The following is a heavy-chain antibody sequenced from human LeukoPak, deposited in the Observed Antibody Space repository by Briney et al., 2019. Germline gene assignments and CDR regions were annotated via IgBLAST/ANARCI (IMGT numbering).Heavy chain of an antibody. CDR2: MNPNSGNT. CDR1: GYTFTSYD. Sequence: ASVNVSCMASGYTFTSYDINWVRQATGQGLEWMGWMNPNSGNTGYAQKFQGRVTMTRNTSISPAYMELSSLRSEDTAVYYCARPGNYGSGRKGRYYYYYYGMDVWGQGTTVTVSS. CDR3: ARPGNYGSGRKGRYYYYYYGMDV. V-gene: IGHV1-8*01. J-gene: IGHJ6*02. D-gene: IGHD3-10*01.